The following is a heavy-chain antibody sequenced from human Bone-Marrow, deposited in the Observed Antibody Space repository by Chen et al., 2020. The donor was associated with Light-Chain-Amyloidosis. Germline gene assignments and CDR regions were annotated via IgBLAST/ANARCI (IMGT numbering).Heavy chain of an antibody. D-gene: IGHD3-10*01. J-gene: IGHJ6*02. V-gene: IGHV1-2*04. Sequence: QVQMVQSGAEVKEPGASIKVSCKTSGYTFTDFYIHWVRQAPGQGLEWMAWINPDTGGTRYAQKFQGWITVTRETSTRTVYMELSRLRSGDTAVYYCAKDSEIRGLIYAMNVWGQGTTVKVSS. CDR3: AKDSEIRGLIYAMNV. CDR1: GYTFTDFY. CDR2: INPDTGGT.